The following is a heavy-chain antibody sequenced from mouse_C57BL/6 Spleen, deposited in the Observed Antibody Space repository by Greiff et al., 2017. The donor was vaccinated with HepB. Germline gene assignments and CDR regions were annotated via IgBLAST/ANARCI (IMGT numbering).Heavy chain of an antibody. D-gene: IGHD1-1*01. J-gene: IGHJ3*01. V-gene: IGHV5-6*01. CDR3: ARGDGSPFAY. Sequence: EVHLVESGGDLVKPGGSLKLSCAASGFTFSSYGMSWVRQTPDKRLEWVATISSGGSYTYYPDSVKGRFTISRDNAKNTLYLQMSSLKSEDTAMFYCARGDGSPFAYWGQGTLVTVSA. CDR2: ISSGGSYT. CDR1: GFTFSSYG.